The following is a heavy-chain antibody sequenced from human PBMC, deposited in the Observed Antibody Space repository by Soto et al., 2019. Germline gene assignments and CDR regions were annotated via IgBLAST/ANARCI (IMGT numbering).Heavy chain of an antibody. Sequence: EVQLVESGGGLVQPGGSLRLSCAASGFTFSSYWMHWVRQAPGKGLVWVSRINSDGSGAYYADPVKGRFTISRDSAKNTVDLQMNCLRAEGTVLYFCARGLKNYYGMDAWGQGATVTVSS. J-gene: IGHJ6*02. V-gene: IGHV3-74*01. CDR2: INSDGSGA. CDR1: GFTFSSYW. CDR3: ARGLKNYYGMDA.